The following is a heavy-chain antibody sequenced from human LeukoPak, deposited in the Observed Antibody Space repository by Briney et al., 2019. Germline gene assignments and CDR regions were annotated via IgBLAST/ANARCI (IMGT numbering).Heavy chain of an antibody. Sequence: SETLSLTCTVSGGSISSYYWTWIRQPPGKGLEWIGYISFPGTTNYNPSLKSRVTMSVDTSNNQFSLRLTSVTAADTAVYYCARADCSTTSCPMDVWGQGTTVTVSS. V-gene: IGHV4-59*01. CDR3: ARADCSTTSCPMDV. D-gene: IGHD2-2*01. CDR1: GGSISSYY. CDR2: ISFPGTT. J-gene: IGHJ6*02.